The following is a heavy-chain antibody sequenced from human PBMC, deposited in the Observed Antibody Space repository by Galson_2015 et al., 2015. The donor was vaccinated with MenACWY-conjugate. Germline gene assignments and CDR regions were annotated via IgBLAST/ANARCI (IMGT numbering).Heavy chain of an antibody. CDR1: GFTFSSYA. CDR2: ISYDGSNK. V-gene: IGHV3-30-3*01. Sequence: LRLSCAASGFTFSSYAMHWVRQAPGKGLEWVAVISYDGSNKYYADSVEGRFTISRDNSKNTLYLQMNSLRAEDTAVYYCARDRIVGATRFDYWGQGTLVTVSA. D-gene: IGHD1-26*01. J-gene: IGHJ4*02. CDR3: ARDRIVGATRFDY.